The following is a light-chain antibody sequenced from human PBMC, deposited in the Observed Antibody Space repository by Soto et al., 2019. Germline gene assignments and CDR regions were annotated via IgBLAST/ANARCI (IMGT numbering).Light chain of an antibody. Sequence: DIQMTQSPATLAASVGDRVSLTCRASQSIDTWLAWYQQKPGKAPNLLIYKASRLESGVPSGFSGSGSGTEFTLTISSLQPEDFGSYYCQEYKNDYGTFGQGTKVEIK. CDR1: QSIDTW. CDR3: QEYKNDYGT. V-gene: IGKV1-5*03. J-gene: IGKJ1*01. CDR2: KAS.